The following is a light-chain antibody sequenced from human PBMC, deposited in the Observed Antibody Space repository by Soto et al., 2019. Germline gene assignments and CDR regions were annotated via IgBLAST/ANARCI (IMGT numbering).Light chain of an antibody. CDR3: HQRNQ. CDR2: DST. V-gene: IGKV3D-11*01. CDR1: QFLSSY. J-gene: IGKJ5*01. Sequence: EVVLTQYPVTLSPSPRERASISCRASQFLSSYLSWYQQIPGQPPRILIYDSTNRAAGIPATFSGSRAGTDFTLTISSVDHQDFAMYYCHQRNQFGQGTRLEIK.